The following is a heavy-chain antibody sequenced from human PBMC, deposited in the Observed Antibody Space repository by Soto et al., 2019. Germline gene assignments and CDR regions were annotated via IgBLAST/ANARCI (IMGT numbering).Heavy chain of an antibody. J-gene: IGHJ4*02. CDR1: GFTFSSYT. CDR3: ARVPDSSAYYYYFDY. CDR2: ISSGSSLL. V-gene: IGHV3-21*01. Sequence: EVVLVESGGGLVKPGGSLRLSCAASGFTFSSYTMHWVRQAPGKGLEWVSSISSGSSLLYYAVSVRGRFTISRDNAKNSLYLQMNSLRADDTAVYYCARVPDSSAYYYYFDYWGQGTLVTVSS. D-gene: IGHD3-22*01.